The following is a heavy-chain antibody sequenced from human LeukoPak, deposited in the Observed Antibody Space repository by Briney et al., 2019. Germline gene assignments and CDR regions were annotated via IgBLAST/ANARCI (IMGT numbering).Heavy chain of an antibody. V-gene: IGHV3-21*01. J-gene: IGHJ3*02. CDR2: ISSSSSYI. Sequence: GGSLRLSCAASGFTFSSYSMNWVRQAPGKGLEWVSSISSSSSYIYYADSVKGRFTISRDNAKNSLYLQMNSLRAEDTAVYYCARERKYSSGWYGAFDIWGQGTTVTVSS. D-gene: IGHD6-19*01. CDR3: ARERKYSSGWYGAFDI. CDR1: GFTFSSYS.